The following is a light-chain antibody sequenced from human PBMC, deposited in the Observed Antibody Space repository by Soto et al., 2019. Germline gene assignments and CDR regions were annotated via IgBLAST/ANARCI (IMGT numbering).Light chain of an antibody. V-gene: IGKV1-5*03. Sequence: DLQMTQSPSTLSASVGDRVTITCRASQSISSWLAWYQQKPGKAPKLLIYKASSVASGVPSRFSGSGSGTEFTLTISSLQPDDFVTYYCQQYNFYPWTFGQGTKVEIK. J-gene: IGKJ1*01. CDR2: KAS. CDR3: QQYNFYPWT. CDR1: QSISSW.